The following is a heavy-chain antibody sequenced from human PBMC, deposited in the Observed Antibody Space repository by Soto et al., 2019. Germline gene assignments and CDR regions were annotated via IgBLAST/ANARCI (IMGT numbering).Heavy chain of an antibody. CDR2: IDKSGSSI. D-gene: IGHD5-12*01. V-gene: IGHV3-11*01. CDR1: GFYFSDYY. J-gene: IGHJ4*02. CDR3: ARMGVGGYSNYDAQFDV. Sequence: LVESGGGLVQPGGALRLSCAASGFYFSDYYMTWIRQAPGKGLEWISYIDKSGSSIFYADSVKGRFTISRDNDNQSVYLEMSGLRVEDAALYYCARMGVGGYSNYDAQFDVWGQGTLVPVSS.